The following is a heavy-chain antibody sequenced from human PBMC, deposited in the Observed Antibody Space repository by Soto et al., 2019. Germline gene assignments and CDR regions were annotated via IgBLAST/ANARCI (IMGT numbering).Heavy chain of an antibody. J-gene: IGHJ4*02. V-gene: IGHV3-48*01. Sequence: EVQLVESGGGLVQPGGSLRLSCAASGFTFSAYSMNWVRQAPGKGLEWVSDISSSSTNTYYADSVKGRLTISRDNAKNSPYLQMNRLRAEGTGVYHCQRWAGGESRDLDYGGQGTVVTVSS. CDR1: GFTFSAYS. CDR2: ISSSSTNT. CDR3: QRWAGGESRDLDY.